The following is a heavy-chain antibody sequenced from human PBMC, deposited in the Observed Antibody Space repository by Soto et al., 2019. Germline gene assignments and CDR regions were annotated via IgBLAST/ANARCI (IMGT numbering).Heavy chain of an antibody. Sequence: SETLSLTCAVYGGSLSSYYWSWIRQPPGKALEWIGEINHSGNTNYNPSLKSRVTISVDTSKNQLFLNLSSVTAADTAMYYCARHHVRGRTIAGAAEFWGQGTLVTVSS. J-gene: IGHJ4*02. CDR1: GGSLSSYY. V-gene: IGHV4-34*01. CDR3: ARHHVRGRTIAGAAEF. CDR2: INHSGNT. D-gene: IGHD1-26*01.